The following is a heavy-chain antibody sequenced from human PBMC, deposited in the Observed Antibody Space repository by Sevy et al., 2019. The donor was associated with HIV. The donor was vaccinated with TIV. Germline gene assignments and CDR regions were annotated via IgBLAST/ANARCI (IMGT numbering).Heavy chain of an antibody. V-gene: IGHV3-21*01. CDR2: ISSSSSYI. CDR3: ARGGLMIVVEDWFDP. D-gene: IGHD3-22*01. J-gene: IGHJ5*02. Sequence: GGSLRLSCAASGFTFSSYSMNWVRQAPGKGLEWVSSISSSSSYIYYADSVKGRFTISRDNAKNSLYLQMNSLRAEDMAVYYCARGGLMIVVEDWFDPWGQGTLVTVSS. CDR1: GFTFSSYS.